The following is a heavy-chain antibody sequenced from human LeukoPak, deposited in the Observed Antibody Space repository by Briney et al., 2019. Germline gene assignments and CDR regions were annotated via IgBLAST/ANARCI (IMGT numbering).Heavy chain of an antibody. V-gene: IGHV4-61*02. Sequence: TLSLTCTVSGGSISSGSYYWSWIRQPAGKGLEWIGRIYTSGSTNYNPSLKSRVTISVDTSKNQFSLKLSSVTAADTAVYYCARDCGGDCYFGYDAFDIWGQGTMVTVSS. J-gene: IGHJ3*02. CDR2: IYTSGST. D-gene: IGHD2-21*02. CDR1: GGSISSGSYY. CDR3: ARDCGGDCYFGYDAFDI.